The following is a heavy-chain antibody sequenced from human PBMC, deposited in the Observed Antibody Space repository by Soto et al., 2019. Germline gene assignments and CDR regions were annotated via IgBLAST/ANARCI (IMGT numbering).Heavy chain of an antibody. D-gene: IGHD3-10*01. J-gene: IGHJ4*02. CDR1: GFTFSRYS. CDR3: ARDNSGPPPWLNDY. CDR2: ISSSSSYI. Sequence: EVQLVESGGGLVKPGGSLRLSCAASGFTFSRYSMNWVRQAPGKGLEWVSSISSSSSYIYYADSVKGRCTISRDNAKNSLYLQMNSLRAEDTAVYYWARDNSGPPPWLNDYWGQGTLVTVSS. V-gene: IGHV3-21*01.